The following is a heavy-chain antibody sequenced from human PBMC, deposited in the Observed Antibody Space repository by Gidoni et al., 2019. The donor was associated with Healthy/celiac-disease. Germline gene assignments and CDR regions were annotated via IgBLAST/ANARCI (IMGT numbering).Heavy chain of an antibody. V-gene: IGHV4-34*01. CDR1: GGSFSGYY. Sequence: QVQLQQWGAGLFKPSETLSLTFAVYGGSFSGYYWSWIRQPPGKGLEWIGEINHSGSTNYNPSLKSRVTISVDTSKNQFSLKLSSVTATDTAVYYCARGSRVVNPYGYWGQGTLVTVSS. D-gene: IGHD3-3*01. J-gene: IGHJ4*02. CDR2: INHSGST. CDR3: ARGSRVVNPYGY.